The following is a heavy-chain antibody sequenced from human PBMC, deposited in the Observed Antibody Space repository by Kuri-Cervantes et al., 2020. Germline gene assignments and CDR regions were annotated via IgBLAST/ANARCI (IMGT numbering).Heavy chain of an antibody. Sequence: GESLKISCAASGFTFSSYAMHWVRQAPGKGLEWVADISDDGSTKYYADSVKGRFTISRDNAKNSLYLQMNSLRAEDTAVYYCARDLVEWELRINWFDPWGQGTLVTVSS. CDR2: ISDDGSTK. CDR1: GFTFSSYA. V-gene: IGHV3-30*04. CDR3: ARDLVEWELRINWFDP. J-gene: IGHJ5*02. D-gene: IGHD1-26*01.